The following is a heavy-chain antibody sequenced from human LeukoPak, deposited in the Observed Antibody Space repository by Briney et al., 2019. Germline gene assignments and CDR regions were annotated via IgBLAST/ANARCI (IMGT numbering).Heavy chain of an antibody. Sequence: ASVKVSCKASGYTFTSYGISWVRQAPGQGLEWMGWISAYNGNTNYAQKLQGRVTITADESTSTAYMELSSLRSEDTAVYYCARDGLITIFGVVKAFDIWGQGTMVTVSS. J-gene: IGHJ3*02. D-gene: IGHD3-3*01. CDR1: GYTFTSYG. CDR2: ISAYNGNT. CDR3: ARDGLITIFGVVKAFDI. V-gene: IGHV1-18*01.